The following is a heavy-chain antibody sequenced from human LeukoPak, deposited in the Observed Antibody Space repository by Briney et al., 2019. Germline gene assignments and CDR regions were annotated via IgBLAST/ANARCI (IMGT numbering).Heavy chain of an antibody. D-gene: IGHD5-18*01. CDR2: IIPIFGTA. CDR3: AREVGRGGYSYGFP. Sequence: SVKVSCKASGGTFSSYAISWVRQAPGQGLEWMGGIIPIFGTANYAQKFQGRVTITADKSTSTAYMELSSLRSEDTAVYYCAREVGRGGYSYGFPWGQGTLVTVSS. CDR1: GGTFSSYA. J-gene: IGHJ5*02. V-gene: IGHV1-69*06.